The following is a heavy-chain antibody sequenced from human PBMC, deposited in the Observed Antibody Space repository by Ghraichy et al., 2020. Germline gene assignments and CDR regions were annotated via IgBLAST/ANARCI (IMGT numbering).Heavy chain of an antibody. CDR1: GFTFSSYG. D-gene: IGHD1-26*01. Sequence: LSLTCAASGFTFSSYGMHWVRQAPGKGLEWVAVISYDGSNKYYADSVKGRFTISRDNSKNTLYLQMNSLRAEDTAVYYCAKEGVGATIGEPDYWGQGTLVTVSS. CDR2: ISYDGSNK. J-gene: IGHJ4*02. CDR3: AKEGVGATIGEPDY. V-gene: IGHV3-30*18.